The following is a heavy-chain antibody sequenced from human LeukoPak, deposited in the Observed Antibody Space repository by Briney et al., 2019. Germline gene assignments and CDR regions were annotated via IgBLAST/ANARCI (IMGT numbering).Heavy chain of an antibody. Sequence: SQTLSLTCAISGDSVSSHSAAWHWIRRSPSRGLEWLGRTYYRSTWHYDYAESVKSRTVIIPDTSKNHLSLQLSSVTPEDTSVYYCVRQYSSGWTYYYGMDVWGQGTTVTVSS. CDR2: TYYRSTWHY. V-gene: IGHV6-1*01. CDR1: GDSVSSHSAA. CDR3: VRQYSSGWTYYYGMDV. J-gene: IGHJ6*02. D-gene: IGHD6-19*01.